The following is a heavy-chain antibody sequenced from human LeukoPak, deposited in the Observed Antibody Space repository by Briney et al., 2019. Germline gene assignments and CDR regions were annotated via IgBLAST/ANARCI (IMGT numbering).Heavy chain of an antibody. CDR1: GYTFIHYF. CDR2: INSNTGVT. V-gene: IGHV1-2*06. Sequence: VASVKVSCKASGYTFIHYFIHWVRQAPGQGLEWMGRINSNTGVTEYTQKFQGRVTMTRDTSITTVYMELSSLTSDDSAVYYCARDYSSTSNWELDYWGQGTLVTVSS. J-gene: IGHJ4*02. CDR3: ARDYSSTSNWELDY. D-gene: IGHD7-27*01.